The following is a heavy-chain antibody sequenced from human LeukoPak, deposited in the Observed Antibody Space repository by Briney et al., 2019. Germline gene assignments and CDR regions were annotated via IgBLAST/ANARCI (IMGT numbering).Heavy chain of an antibody. CDR2: IWDDGNNK. D-gene: IGHD4-17*01. CDR3: AKDRTVTRYQFDY. V-gene: IGHV3-30*02. Sequence: PGGSLRLSCAASGFSFSNHGMHWVRQAPGKRLEWVAVIWDDGNNKRYANSVNGRFAISRDNSKNTLYLQMNSLRAEDTAVYYCAKDRTVTRYQFDYWGQGTLVTVSS. CDR1: GFSFSNHG. J-gene: IGHJ4*02.